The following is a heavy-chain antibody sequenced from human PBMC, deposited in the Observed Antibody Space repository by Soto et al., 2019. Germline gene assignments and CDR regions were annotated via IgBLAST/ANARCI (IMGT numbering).Heavy chain of an antibody. CDR2: VNDGWGA. J-gene: IGHJ6*01. D-gene: IGHD3-10*01. CDR1: GASISNYY. V-gene: IGHV4-59*08. Sequence: QVHLQQSGPGLVKPSEPLSLSCTISGASISNYYWSWIRQVTGKGMEWIGYVNDGWGAAYNPTLQSRVAVSLAATKCAIYLTLPPETDEDAAVYYCVRQGFGGLHGLVDVWGHGTTVTVSS. CDR3: VRQGFGGLHGLVDV.